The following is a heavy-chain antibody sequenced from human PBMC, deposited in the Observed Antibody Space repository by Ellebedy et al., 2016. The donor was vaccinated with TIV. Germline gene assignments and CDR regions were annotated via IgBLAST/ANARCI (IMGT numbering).Heavy chain of an antibody. CDR3: AKLYSYGYHFDY. D-gene: IGHD5-18*01. CDR1: GYTFIGYY. J-gene: IGHJ4*02. CDR2: INPNSGGT. V-gene: IGHV1-2*02. Sequence: AASVKVSCKASGYTFIGYYMHWVRQAPGQGLEWMGWINPNSGGTNYAQKFQGRVTMTRDTSISTAYMELSRLRSDDTAVYYCAKLYSYGYHFDYWGQGTLVTVSS.